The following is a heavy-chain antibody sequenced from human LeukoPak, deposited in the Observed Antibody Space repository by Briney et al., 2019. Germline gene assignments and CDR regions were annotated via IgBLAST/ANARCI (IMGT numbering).Heavy chain of an antibody. CDR3: ARVISYYGSGSYYNE. V-gene: IGHV4-30-4*01. J-gene: IGHJ4*02. Sequence: SETLSLTCTVSGGSISSGDYYWSWIRQPPGKGLEWIGYIYYSGSTYYNPSLKSRVTISVDTSKNQFSLKLSSVTAADTAVYYCARVISYYGSGSYYNEWGQGTLVTVSS. D-gene: IGHD3-10*01. CDR1: GGSISSGDYY. CDR2: IYYSGST.